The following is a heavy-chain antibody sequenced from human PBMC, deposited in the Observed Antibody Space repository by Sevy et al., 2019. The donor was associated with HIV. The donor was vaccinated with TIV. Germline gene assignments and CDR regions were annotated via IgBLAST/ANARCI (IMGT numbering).Heavy chain of an antibody. J-gene: IGHJ4*02. V-gene: IGHV3-23*01. Sequence: GGSLRLSCAASGFTFSSYAMSWVRQAPGTGLEWVSAISGSGKDTYYANPVKGRFAISRDNSKNTLYMQMNSLRDEDTAVYYCTKVRHCSSGSCPPGANWGQGTLVTVSS. CDR3: TKVRHCSSGSCPPGAN. CDR2: ISGSGKDT. CDR1: GFTFSSYA. D-gene: IGHD2-15*01.